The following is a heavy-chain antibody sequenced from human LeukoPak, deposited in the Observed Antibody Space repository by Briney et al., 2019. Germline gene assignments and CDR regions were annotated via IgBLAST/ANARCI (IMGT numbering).Heavy chain of an antibody. J-gene: IGHJ5*02. V-gene: IGHV4-39*01. D-gene: IGHD3-10*01. CDR2: INYSGTT. CDR3: AKHYMGSFYNHGLDL. Sequence: SETLSLTCTVSGGSISSSSYYWGWIRQPPGKGLEWIGSINYSGTTYYNPSLKSRVTISVDTPKNQLSLKLYSVTAADTAVYYCAKHYMGSFYNHGLDLWGQGTLVTVSS. CDR1: GGSISSSSYY.